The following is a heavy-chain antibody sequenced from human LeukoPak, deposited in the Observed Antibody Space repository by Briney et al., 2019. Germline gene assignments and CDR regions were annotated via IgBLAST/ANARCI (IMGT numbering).Heavy chain of an antibody. CDR2: ISESGGST. D-gene: IGHD3-10*01. CDR3: AKNLWSSSDAFDI. V-gene: IGHV3-23*01. J-gene: IGHJ3*02. Sequence: PGGSLRLSCAASGFTFSNYAMSWVRQAPGRGLEWVSSISESGGSTYHADSVKGRFTISRDTSMNALYLQMSSLRAEDTAVYYCAKNLWSSSDAFDIWGQGTMVTVSS. CDR1: GFTFSNYA.